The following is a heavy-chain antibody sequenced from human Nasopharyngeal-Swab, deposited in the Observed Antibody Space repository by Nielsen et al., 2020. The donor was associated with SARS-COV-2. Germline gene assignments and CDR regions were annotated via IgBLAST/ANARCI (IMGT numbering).Heavy chain of an antibody. CDR2: ISGSGGST. CDR1: GFTFSSYA. J-gene: IGHJ3*02. V-gene: IGHV3-23*01. D-gene: IGHD3-10*01. Sequence: GESLKISCAASGFTFSSYAMSWVRQAPGKGLEWVSGISGSGGSTYYADSVKGRFTISRDNSKNTLYLQMNSLRAEDTAVYYCAKDLRGTPGGAFDIWGQGTMVTVSS. CDR3: AKDLRGTPGGAFDI.